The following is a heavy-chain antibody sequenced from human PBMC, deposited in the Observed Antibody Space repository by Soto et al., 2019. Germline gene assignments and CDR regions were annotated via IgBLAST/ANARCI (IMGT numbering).Heavy chain of an antibody. CDR1: GGSISSYX. D-gene: IGHD3-22*01. CDR3: ARDRYYYDGSSYSTADFDI. Sequence: NLSVTFTVSGGSISSYXWSWIRQPPWNGLEWIGYIFYSGSTNYNPSLKSRVNISIDTSKDQFSLKLSSVTAADTAVYFCARDRYYYDGSSYSTADFDIWGQGTMVPVSS. CDR2: IFYSGST. J-gene: IGHJ3*02. V-gene: IGHV4-59*01.